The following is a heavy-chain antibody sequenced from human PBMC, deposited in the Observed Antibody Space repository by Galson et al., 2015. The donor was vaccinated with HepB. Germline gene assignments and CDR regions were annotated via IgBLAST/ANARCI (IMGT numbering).Heavy chain of an antibody. CDR1: GFTFPVYA. V-gene: IGHV3-48*01. CDR2: ISAQSNII. J-gene: IGHJ4*02. CDR3: ARGGGSIWYSY. D-gene: IGHD6-13*01. Sequence: SLRLSCAASGFTFPVYAMNWVRQAPGKGLEWISHISAQSNIIYYADSVKGRFTISRDNDKNSLYLQMDSLRADDTAVYYCARGGGSIWYSYWGQGILVTVSS.